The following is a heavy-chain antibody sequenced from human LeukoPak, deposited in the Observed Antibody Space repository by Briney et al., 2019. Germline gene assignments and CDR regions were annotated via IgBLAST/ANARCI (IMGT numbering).Heavy chain of an antibody. V-gene: IGHV3-64*01. D-gene: IGHD6-19*01. CDR3: AGGRTPHGYSAAWYFRXAFEI. J-gene: IGHJ3*02. CDR2: ISTNGDYA. Sequence: SCKASGYTFTSYYMHWVRQAPGKGLEYVSAISTNGDYAYYANSVKGRFTISRDNSKNTLFLQMGSLRPEDMAVYYCAGGRTPHGYSAAWYFRXAFEI. CDR1: GYTFTSYY.